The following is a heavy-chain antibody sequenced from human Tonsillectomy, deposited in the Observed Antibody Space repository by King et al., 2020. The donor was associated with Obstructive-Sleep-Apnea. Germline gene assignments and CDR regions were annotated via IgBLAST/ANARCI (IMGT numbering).Heavy chain of an antibody. J-gene: IGHJ3*02. CDR1: GGSISSYY. Sequence: QVQLQESGPGLVKPSETLSLTCTVSGGSISSYYWSWIRQPPGKGLEWIGYIYYSGSTNYNPSLTSRVTISVDTSKNQFSLKLSSVTAADTAVYYCARPRRATSGAFDIWGQGTMVTVSS. CDR2: IYYSGST. D-gene: IGHD5-12*01. V-gene: IGHV4-59*08. CDR3: ARPRRATSGAFDI.